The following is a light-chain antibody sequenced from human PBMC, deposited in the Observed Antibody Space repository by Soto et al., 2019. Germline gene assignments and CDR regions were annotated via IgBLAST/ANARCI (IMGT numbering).Light chain of an antibody. CDR1: SSDVDAYNF. CDR3: TSYTTSSTYV. Sequence: QSVLTQPASVSGSPGHSIAISCTGTSSDVDAYNFVSWYQHHPGKAPKLMIFDVSNRPSGVSNRFSGSKSGNTASLTISGLQAEDEADYYCTSYTTSSTYVFGTG. V-gene: IGLV2-14*03. CDR2: DVS. J-gene: IGLJ1*01.